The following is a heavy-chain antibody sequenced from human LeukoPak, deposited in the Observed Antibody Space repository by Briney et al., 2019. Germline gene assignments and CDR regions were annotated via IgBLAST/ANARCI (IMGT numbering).Heavy chain of an antibody. V-gene: IGHV3-48*01. CDR1: GFTFSSYS. Sequence: GGSLRLSCAASGFTFSSYSMNWVRQAPGKGLEWVSYISSSSSTIYYADSVKGRFTISRDNAKNSLYLQTNSLRAEDTAVCYCARDRLYYDILTGYRPNWFDPWGQGTLVTVSS. D-gene: IGHD3-9*01. CDR3: ARDRLYYDILTGYRPNWFDP. J-gene: IGHJ5*02. CDR2: ISSSSSTI.